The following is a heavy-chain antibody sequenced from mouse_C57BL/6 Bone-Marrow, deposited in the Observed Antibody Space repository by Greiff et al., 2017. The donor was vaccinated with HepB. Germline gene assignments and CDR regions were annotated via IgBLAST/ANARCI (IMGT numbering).Heavy chain of an antibody. Sequence: VQLKESGAELVRPGASVKLSCTASGFNIKDYYMHWVKQRPEQGLEWIGRIDPEDGDTEYAPKFQGKATMTADTASNTAYLQLSSLTSEDTAVYYCTTDYYGSSLCYFDYWGQGTTLTVSS. CDR2: IDPEDGDT. CDR1: GFNIKDYY. J-gene: IGHJ2*01. V-gene: IGHV14-1*01. CDR3: TTDYYGSSLCYFDY. D-gene: IGHD1-1*01.